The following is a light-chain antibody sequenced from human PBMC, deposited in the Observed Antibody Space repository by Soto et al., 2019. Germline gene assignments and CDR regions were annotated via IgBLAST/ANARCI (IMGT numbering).Light chain of an antibody. CDR2: TS. Sequence: EIVLTQSPGTLSLSPGERATLSCRASQSLANSFIAWYQQKPGQAPRLLIYTSSRATGIPDRFSGSGSGTDFTLTISRLEPEDFAVYYCQQYGSSLSITFGQGTRLEIK. V-gene: IGKV3-20*01. CDR3: QQYGSSLSIT. CDR1: QSLANSF. J-gene: IGKJ5*01.